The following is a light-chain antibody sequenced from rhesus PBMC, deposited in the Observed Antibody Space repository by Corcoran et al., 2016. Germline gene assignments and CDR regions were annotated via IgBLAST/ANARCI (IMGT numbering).Light chain of an antibody. CDR1: QSPLHSNGNTY. J-gene: IGKJ4*01. CDR2: GGS. CDR3: VQAIAFPLT. Sequence: DIVMTQTPLSLPITPGEPASISCRSSQSPLHSNGNTYLHWYLQKPGQSPQLLIYGGSNRAFGVPDRFSGSGAGTDFTLKISKVEAEDGGVYYCVQAIAFPLTFGGGTKVEIK. V-gene: IGKV2-72*01.